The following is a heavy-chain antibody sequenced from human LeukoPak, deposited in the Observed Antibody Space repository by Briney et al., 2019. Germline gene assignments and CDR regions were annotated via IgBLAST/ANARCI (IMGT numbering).Heavy chain of an antibody. J-gene: IGHJ4*02. D-gene: IGHD6-6*01. CDR1: GYTFTTYG. CDR2: ISTYNANT. Sequence: ASVKVSCKASGYTFTTYGISWVRQAPGQGLEWMGWISTYNANTNYAQKLKGRVTMTTDTSTSTAYMELRSLRSDDTAVYYCSRGSWQLAEEVYWGQGTLVTVSS. CDR3: SRGSWQLAEEVY. V-gene: IGHV1-18*01.